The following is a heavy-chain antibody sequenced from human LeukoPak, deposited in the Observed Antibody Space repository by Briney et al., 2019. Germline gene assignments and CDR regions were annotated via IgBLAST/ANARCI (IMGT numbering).Heavy chain of an antibody. CDR2: IYYSGST. D-gene: IGHD5-12*01. CDR3: ATRGDIVATDDAFDI. CDR1: GGSISSYY. V-gene: IGHV4-59*01. J-gene: IGHJ3*02. Sequence: SETLSLTCTVSGGSISSYYWSWIRQPPGKGLEWIGYIYYSGSTNYNPSLKSRVTISVDTSKNQFSLKLSPVTAADTAVYYCATRGDIVATDDAFDIWGQGTMVTVSS.